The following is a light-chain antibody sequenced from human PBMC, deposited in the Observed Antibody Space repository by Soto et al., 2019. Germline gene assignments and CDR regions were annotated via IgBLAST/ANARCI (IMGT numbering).Light chain of an antibody. CDR2: EVS. CDR1: SSDVGGYNY. CDR3: CSYAGSNTFA. J-gene: IGLJ1*01. V-gene: IGLV2-8*01. Sequence: QSALTQPPSASGSPGQSVTIACTGTSSDVGGYNYVSWYQEHPGKAPKVIIYEVSKRPSGVPDRFSGYKSGNTASLTVSWLQAEDEADYYCCSYAGSNTFAFGTGTKLTVL.